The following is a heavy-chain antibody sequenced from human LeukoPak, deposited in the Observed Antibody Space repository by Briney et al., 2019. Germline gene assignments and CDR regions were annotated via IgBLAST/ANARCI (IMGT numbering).Heavy chain of an antibody. J-gene: IGHJ5*02. CDR3: AKSAMVRGVNNWFDP. Sequence: GGSLRLSCAASGFTFDDYAMHWVRQAPGKGLEWVSGISWNSGSIGYADSVKGRFTISRDNAKNSLYLQMNSLRAEDTALYYCAKSAMVRGVNNWFDPWGQGTLVTVSS. CDR2: ISWNSGSI. D-gene: IGHD3-10*01. V-gene: IGHV3-9*01. CDR1: GFTFDDYA.